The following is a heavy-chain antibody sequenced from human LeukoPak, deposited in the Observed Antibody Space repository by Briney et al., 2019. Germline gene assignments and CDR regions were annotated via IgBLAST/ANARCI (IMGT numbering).Heavy chain of an antibody. CDR3: AREYSYGSFFDY. CDR2: INPNSGGT. J-gene: IGHJ4*02. V-gene: IGHV1-2*02. D-gene: IGHD5-18*01. CDR1: GYTFTGYY. Sequence: ASVKVSCKASGYTFTGYYLHWVRQAPGRGLEWMGWINPNSGGTNYAQKFQGRVTVTRDTSISTAYMELSRLRSDDTAVYYCAREYSYGSFFDYWGQGTLVTVSS.